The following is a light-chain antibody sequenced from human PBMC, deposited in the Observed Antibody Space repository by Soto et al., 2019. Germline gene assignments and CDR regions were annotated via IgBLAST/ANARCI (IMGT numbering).Light chain of an antibody. CDR3: QQYNGLIT. J-gene: IGKJ5*01. CDR2: DAS. V-gene: IGKV1-5*01. Sequence: DIQMTQSPSTLSASVGDRVTITFRASKNINTWVAWYQQKPGEAPKLLIYDASSLESGVPSRFSGSGSGTEFTLTISSLQPDDFATYYCQQYNGLITFGQGTRLEI. CDR1: KNINTW.